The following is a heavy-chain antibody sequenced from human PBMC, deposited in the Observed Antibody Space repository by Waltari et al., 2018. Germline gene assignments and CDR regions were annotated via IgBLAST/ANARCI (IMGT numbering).Heavy chain of an antibody. Sequence: QVQLVQSGAEVKKPGSSVKVSCKASGGTFSSYAISWVRQAPGQGLEWMGGIIPILGIANYAQKFQGRVTIPADESTSTAYMELSSLRSEDTAVYYCASLAAAGPLGYYYMDVWGKGTTVTVSS. V-gene: IGHV1-69*04. CDR2: IIPILGIA. J-gene: IGHJ6*03. D-gene: IGHD6-13*01. CDR1: GGTFSSYA. CDR3: ASLAAAGPLGYYYMDV.